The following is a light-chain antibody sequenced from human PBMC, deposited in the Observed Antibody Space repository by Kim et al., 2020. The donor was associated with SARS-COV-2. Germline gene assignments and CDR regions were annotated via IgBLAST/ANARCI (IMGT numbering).Light chain of an antibody. CDR1: KLGDKY. J-gene: IGLJ3*02. V-gene: IGLV3-1*01. Sequence: SVSPGQTASITCSGDKLGDKYVCWYQQKPGQSPVVVIYEDSKRPSGIPERCSGSNSGNTATLTISGTQAMDEADYYCQAWDSSTGVFGGGTQLTVL. CDR2: EDS. CDR3: QAWDSSTGV.